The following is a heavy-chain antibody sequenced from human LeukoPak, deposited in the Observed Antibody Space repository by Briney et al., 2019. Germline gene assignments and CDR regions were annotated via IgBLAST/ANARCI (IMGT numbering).Heavy chain of an antibody. Sequence: SETLSLTCTVSGGSINNHYWSWIRQPPGKGLEWIGHIHSTGSTHYNPSLKSRVTISVDRSENQFSLKVTSVTAADTAVYYCASLGFCTGTRCLEDSWGQGTLVTVAS. D-gene: IGHD2-2*03. CDR1: GGSINNHY. J-gene: IGHJ4*02. CDR3: ASLGFCTGTRCLEDS. CDR2: IHSTGST. V-gene: IGHV4-59*11.